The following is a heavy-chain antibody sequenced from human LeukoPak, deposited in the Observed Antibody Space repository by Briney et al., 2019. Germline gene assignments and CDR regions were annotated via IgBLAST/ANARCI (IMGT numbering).Heavy chain of an antibody. CDR3: ARPVYSYGYNYFDY. D-gene: IGHD5-18*01. CDR1: GFTLSSYE. V-gene: IGHV3-48*03. J-gene: IGHJ4*02. Sequence: PGGSLRLSCAASGFTLSSYEMNWFRQAPGKGLEWVSYISSSSSTIYYADSVKGRFTISRDNAKNSLYLQMNSLRAEDTAVYYCARPVYSYGYNYFDYWGQGPLVTVSS. CDR2: ISSSSSTI.